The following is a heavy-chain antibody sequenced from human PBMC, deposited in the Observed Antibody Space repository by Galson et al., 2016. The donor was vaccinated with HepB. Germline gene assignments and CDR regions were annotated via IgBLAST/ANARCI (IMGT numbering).Heavy chain of an antibody. D-gene: IGHD3-3*01. CDR3: ARDPGFAYYDF. J-gene: IGHJ4*02. CDR1: GYSFTDHG. Sequence: SVKVSCKASGYSFTDHGISWARQAPGQGLEWVGWISTSNGNRRYADKLQGRVTLTTDTATSTAYMELGSLRSDEPAVYYFARDPGFAYYDFWGQGTLVTVSS. V-gene: IGHV1-18*01. CDR2: ISTSNGNR.